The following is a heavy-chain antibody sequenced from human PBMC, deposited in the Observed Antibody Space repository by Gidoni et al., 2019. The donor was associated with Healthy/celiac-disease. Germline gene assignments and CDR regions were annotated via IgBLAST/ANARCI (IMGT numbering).Heavy chain of an antibody. CDR3: ASYSVDTAMAPLFDY. CDR1: GGTFSSYT. Sequence: QVQLVQSGAEVKKPGSSVKVSCKASGGTFSSYTISWVRQAPGQGLEWMGRIIPILGIANYAQKFQGRVTITADKSTSTAYMELSSLRSEDTAVYYCASYSVDTAMAPLFDYWGQGTLVTVSS. V-gene: IGHV1-69*02. CDR2: IIPILGIA. J-gene: IGHJ4*02. D-gene: IGHD5-18*01.